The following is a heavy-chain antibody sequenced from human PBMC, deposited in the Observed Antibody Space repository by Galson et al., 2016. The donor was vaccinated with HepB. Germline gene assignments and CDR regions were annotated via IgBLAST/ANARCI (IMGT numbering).Heavy chain of an antibody. D-gene: IGHD3-16*01. J-gene: IGHJ4*02. V-gene: IGHV1-46*01. CDR3: ARIPPWGTGGFDY. CDR1: GYTFTSYY. CDR2: INPSGGTT. Sequence: SVKVSCKTSGYTFTSYYMHWVRQAPGQGLEWMGIINPSGGTTSYAQKFQARVTMTRDTSTSTVYMELSSLRSEDTAVYYCARIPPWGTGGFDYWGQGTLVTVSS.